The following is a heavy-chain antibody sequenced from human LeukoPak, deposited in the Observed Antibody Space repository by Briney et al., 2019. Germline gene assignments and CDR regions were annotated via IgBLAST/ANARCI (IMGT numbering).Heavy chain of an antibody. CDR1: GFTFNNYA. Sequence: PGGSLRLSCEASGFTFNNYAMSWVRQAPGKGLEWVATISGGGANTYYADFVKGRFTISRDNSENTVYLQMKYLRAEDTAIYFCAKDGXGWXSTGWYYFDYWSQGTLVTVSS. D-gene: IGHD6-19*01. V-gene: IGHV3-23*01. CDR3: AKDGXGWXSTGWYYFDY. CDR2: ISGGGANT. J-gene: IGHJ4*02.